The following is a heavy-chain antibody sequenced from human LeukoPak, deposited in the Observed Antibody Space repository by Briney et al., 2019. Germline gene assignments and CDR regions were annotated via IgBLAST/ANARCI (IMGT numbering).Heavy chain of an antibody. D-gene: IGHD2-8*01. V-gene: IGHV4-31*03. CDR2: IYYSGST. CDR1: GGSISSGGYY. Sequence: SQTLSLTCTVSGGSISSGGYYWSWIRQHPGKGLEWIGYIYYSGSTYYNPSLKSRVTISVDTSKNQFSLKLSSVTAADTTVYYCARGSLYCTNGVCPYYYYGMDVWGQGTTVTVSS. CDR3: ARGSLYCTNGVCPYYYYGMDV. J-gene: IGHJ6*02.